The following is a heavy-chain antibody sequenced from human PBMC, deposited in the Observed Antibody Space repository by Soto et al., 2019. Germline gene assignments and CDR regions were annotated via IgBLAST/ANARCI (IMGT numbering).Heavy chain of an antibody. V-gene: IGHV4-30-2*01. CDR2: IYHSGST. D-gene: IGHD3-9*01. J-gene: IGHJ3*02. CDR3: ARTPWDYDVLTGRLWGAFNI. CDR1: GGSISSGGYS. Sequence: QVQLQESGSGLMKPSQTLSLTCAVSGGSISSGGYSWSWIRQPPGKGLEWIGNIYHSGSTYYNPSLQRRVTISVYKSRNQFSVRFTSVTAVDTAVYYCARTPWDYDVLTGRLWGAFNIWGQGTMVTVSS.